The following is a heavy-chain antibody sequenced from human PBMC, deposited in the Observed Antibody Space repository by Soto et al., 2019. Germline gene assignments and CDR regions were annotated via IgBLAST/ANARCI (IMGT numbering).Heavy chain of an antibody. J-gene: IGHJ6*02. Sequence: SQTLSLTCAISGDSVSSNSVAWNWLRQSPSRGLEWLVRAYYRSKWYYDYAVSVKSRITINPDTSKNQFSLQLNSVTPEDTAVYYCARGAGYYGMDVWGQGTTVTVSS. V-gene: IGHV6-1*01. CDR1: GDSVSSNSVA. CDR3: ARGAGYYGMDV. CDR2: AYYRSKWYY.